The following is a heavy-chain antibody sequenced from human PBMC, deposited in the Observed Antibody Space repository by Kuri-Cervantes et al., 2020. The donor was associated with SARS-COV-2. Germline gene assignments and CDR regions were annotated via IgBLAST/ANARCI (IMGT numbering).Heavy chain of an antibody. CDR1: GYSFTAYS. V-gene: IGHV1-18*01. CDR2: INVNDGDT. Sequence: ASVKVSCKASGYSFTAYSYAWVRQAPGQGPEWIGWINVNDGDTSYARKVQGRVTMTTDTSTTTVYMDLRSLRSDDTAVYYCARESHLSLDVWGQGTTVTVSS. D-gene: IGHD3-3*02. CDR3: ARESHLSLDV. J-gene: IGHJ6*02.